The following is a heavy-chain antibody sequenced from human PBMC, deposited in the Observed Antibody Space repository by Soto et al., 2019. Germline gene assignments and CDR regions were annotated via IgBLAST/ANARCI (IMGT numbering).Heavy chain of an antibody. CDR2: ISVYNVDT. D-gene: IGHD6-19*01. Sequence: QVQLVQSGDEVKKPGASVKVSCKTSGYTFTSYGNSWVRQAPGQGLKWMGWISVYNVDTNYEQKLQGRVTMTTDTSPIPAYLELRSLRSDATAVYYFARAPQTVGGAGLWYWGQGTMVT. CDR3: ARAPQTVGGAGLWY. J-gene: IGHJ4*02. CDR1: GYTFTSYG. V-gene: IGHV1-18*04.